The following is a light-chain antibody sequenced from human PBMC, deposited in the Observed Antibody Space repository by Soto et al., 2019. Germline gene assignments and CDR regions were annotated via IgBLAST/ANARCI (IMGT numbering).Light chain of an antibody. CDR3: QVWDSDYSHVV. CDR1: NNRDKS. CDR2: DDS. J-gene: IGLJ2*01. V-gene: IGLV3-21*02. Sequence: SYELXQPPSVSVAPGQTATITCGGNNNRDKSVHWYKQKPGQAPVLVVSDDSGRPLGIPERISGSNSGNVATLTISRVEDGDEADYYCQVWDSDYSHVVFGGGTKLTVL.